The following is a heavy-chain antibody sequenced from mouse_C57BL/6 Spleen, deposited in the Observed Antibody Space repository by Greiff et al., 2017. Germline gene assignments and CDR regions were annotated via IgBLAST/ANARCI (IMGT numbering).Heavy chain of an antibody. CDR1: GYTFTSYW. V-gene: IGHV1-64*01. J-gene: IGHJ1*03. CDR3: ARGGDYYGSSDWYFDV. CDR2: IHPNSGST. D-gene: IGHD1-1*01. Sequence: QVQLQQPGAELVKPGASVKLSCKASGYTFTSYWMHWVQQRPGQGLEWIGMIHPNSGSTNYNEKFKSKATLTVDKSSSTAYMQLSSLTSEDSAVYYCARGGDYYGSSDWYFDVWGTGTTVTVSS.